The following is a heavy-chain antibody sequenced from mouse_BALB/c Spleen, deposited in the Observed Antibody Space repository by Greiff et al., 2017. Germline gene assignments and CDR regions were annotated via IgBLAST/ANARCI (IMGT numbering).Heavy chain of an antibody. D-gene: IGHD4-1*02. J-gene: IGHJ3*01. V-gene: IGHV5-17*02. Sequence: EVQLVESGGGLVQPGGSRKLSCAASGFTFSSFGMHWVRQAPEKGLEWVAYISSGSSTIYYADTVKGRFTISRDNPKNTLFLQMTSLRSEDTAMYDCARPTQLGRGFADWGQGTLVTVSA. CDR2: ISSGSSTI. CDR1: GFTFSSFG. CDR3: ARPTQLGRGFAD.